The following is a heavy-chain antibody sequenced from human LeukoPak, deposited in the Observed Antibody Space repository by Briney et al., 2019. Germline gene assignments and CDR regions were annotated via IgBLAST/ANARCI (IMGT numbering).Heavy chain of an antibody. CDR2: INPSGGST. V-gene: IGHV1-46*01. Sequence: ASVKVSCKASGYTFTRYYMHWVRQATGQGLEWMGIINPSGGSTSYAQKFQGRVTMTRDTSTSTVYMELSSLRSEDTAVYYCVRASYYYDSSGYYYLGYWGQGTLVTVSS. CDR3: VRASYYYDSSGYYYLGY. D-gene: IGHD3-22*01. CDR1: GYTFTRYY. J-gene: IGHJ4*02.